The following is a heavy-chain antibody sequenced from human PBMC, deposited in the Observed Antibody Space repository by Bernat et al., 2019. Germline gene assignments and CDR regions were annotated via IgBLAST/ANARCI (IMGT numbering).Heavy chain of an antibody. CDR1: GFTFSSYG. V-gene: IGHV3-30*18. CDR3: AKAEEQWLGEYFQH. Sequence: QVQLVESGGGVVQPGRSLRLSCAASGFTFSSYGMHWVRQAPGKGLEWVAVISYDGSNKYYAESVKGRFTISRDNSKNTLYLQMNSLRAEDTAVYYCAKAEEQWLGEYFQHWGQGTLGTVAS. D-gene: IGHD6-19*01. CDR2: ISYDGSNK. J-gene: IGHJ1*01.